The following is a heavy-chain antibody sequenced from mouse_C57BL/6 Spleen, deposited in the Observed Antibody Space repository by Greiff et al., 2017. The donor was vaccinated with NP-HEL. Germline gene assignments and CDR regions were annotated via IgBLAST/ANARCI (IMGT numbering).Heavy chain of an antibody. CDR1: GFTFSSYA. V-gene: IGHV5-9-1*02. Sequence: EVQRVESGEGLVKPGGSLKLSCAASGFTFSSYAMSWVRQTPEKRLEWVAYISSGGDYIYYADTVKGRFTISRDNARNTLYLQMSSLKSEDTAMYYCTRVSSHDGYDVGFAYWGQGTLVTVAA. CDR3: TRVSSHDGYDVGFAY. J-gene: IGHJ3*01. D-gene: IGHD2-2*01. CDR2: ISSGGDYI.